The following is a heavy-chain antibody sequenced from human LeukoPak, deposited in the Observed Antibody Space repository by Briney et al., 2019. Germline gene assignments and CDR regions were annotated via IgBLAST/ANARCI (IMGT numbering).Heavy chain of an antibody. V-gene: IGHV3-23*01. D-gene: IGHD4-17*01. CDR3: AKDREDYGDYVFED. Sequence: GGSLRLSCAASGFTFSSYSMNWVRQAPGKGLEWVSAISGSGGSTYYADSVKGRFTISRDNSKNTLYLQMNSLRAEDTAVYYCAKDREDYGDYVFEDWGQGTLVTASS. J-gene: IGHJ4*02. CDR1: GFTFSSYS. CDR2: ISGSGGST.